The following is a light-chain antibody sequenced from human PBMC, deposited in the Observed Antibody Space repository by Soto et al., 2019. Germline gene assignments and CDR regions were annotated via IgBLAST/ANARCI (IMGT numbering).Light chain of an antibody. J-gene: IGKJ1*01. CDR1: QSVSTT. CDR3: QQYKDWPTT. V-gene: IGKV3-15*01. Sequence: EIVMTQSPANLSVYPGQRAALSCMASQSVSTTVAWYHQKPGQAPRLLVYGASTRATGIPARFSGSGAGTDFTLTITSLQSEDFGVYVFQQYKDWPTTFGQGAKVEIK. CDR2: GAS.